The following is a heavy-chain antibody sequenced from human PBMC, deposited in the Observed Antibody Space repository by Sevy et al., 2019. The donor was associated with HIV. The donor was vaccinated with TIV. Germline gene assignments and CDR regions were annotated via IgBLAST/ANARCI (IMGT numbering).Heavy chain of an antibody. CDR3: ARLGGLRFFDWSSLNYFDY. CDR1: GGSISSSTYY. V-gene: IGHV4-39*01. J-gene: IGHJ4*02. D-gene: IGHD3-9*01. Sequence: SETPSLTCSVSGGSISSSTYYWGWIRQPPGRGLEWIGSVYFTGSTYYNPSLKSRVTISVDTSKNEFSLKVNSVTAADTAVYYCARLGGLRFFDWSSLNYFDYWGQGTLVTVSS. CDR2: VYFTGST.